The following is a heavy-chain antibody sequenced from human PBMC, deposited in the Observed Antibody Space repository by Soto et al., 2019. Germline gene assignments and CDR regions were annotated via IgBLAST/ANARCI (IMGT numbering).Heavy chain of an antibody. CDR2: TSYDGSNN. Sequence: QVQLVESGGGVVQPGTSLRLSCVGSGFTFRSYVIHWVRQAPGKGLEWVALTSYDGSNNFYGDSVKGRFTISRHNSRNTVELQMASLTFEDTAIYYCARWGTTGGLDVWGQGTLVSVSS. V-gene: IGHV3-33*05. CDR1: GFTFRSYV. D-gene: IGHD3-16*01. CDR3: ARWGTTGGLDV. J-gene: IGHJ4*02.